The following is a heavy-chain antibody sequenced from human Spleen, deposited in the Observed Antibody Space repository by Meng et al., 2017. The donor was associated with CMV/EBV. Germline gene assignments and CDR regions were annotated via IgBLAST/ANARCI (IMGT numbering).Heavy chain of an antibody. V-gene: IGHV3-7*01. CDR2: IKQDGSEK. CDR1: GFFFGGYV. J-gene: IGHJ4*02. CDR3: ARVFTMIVVVAGPFDY. Sequence: GESLKISCAASGFFFGGYVMSWVRQAPGKGLEWVANIKQDGSEKYYVDSVKGRFTISRDNAKNSLYLQMNSLRAEDTAVYYCARVFTMIVVVAGPFDYWGQGTLVTVSS. D-gene: IGHD3-22*01.